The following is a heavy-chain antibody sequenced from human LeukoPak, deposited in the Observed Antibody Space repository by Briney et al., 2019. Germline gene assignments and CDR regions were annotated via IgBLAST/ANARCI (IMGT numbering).Heavy chain of an antibody. CDR1: GDSISSGSYY. V-gene: IGHV4-61*02. CDR2: IYTSGST. Sequence: PSQTLSLTCTVSGDSISSGSYYWSWIRQPAGKGLEWIGRIYTSGSTNYNPSLKSRVTISVDTSKNQFSLELSSVTAADTAVYYCARDSVGADFDYWGQGTLVTVSS. D-gene: IGHD1-26*01. CDR3: ARDSVGADFDY. J-gene: IGHJ4*02.